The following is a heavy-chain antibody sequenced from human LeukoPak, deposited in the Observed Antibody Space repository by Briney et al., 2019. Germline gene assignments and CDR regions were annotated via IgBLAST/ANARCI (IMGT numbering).Heavy chain of an antibody. CDR3: ARQGVVTADNWFDP. D-gene: IGHD2-21*02. Sequence: SETLSLTCTVSGGSISSSSYYWGWIRQPPGQGLEWIGSIYYSGSTYYNPSLKSRVTISVDTSKNQFSLKLSSVTAADTAVYYCARQGVVTADNWFDPWGQGTLVTVSS. J-gene: IGHJ5*02. CDR2: IYYSGST. CDR1: GGSISSSSYY. V-gene: IGHV4-39*01.